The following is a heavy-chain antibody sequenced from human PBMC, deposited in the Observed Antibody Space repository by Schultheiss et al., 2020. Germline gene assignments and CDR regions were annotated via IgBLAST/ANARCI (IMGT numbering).Heavy chain of an antibody. CDR1: GYTFTSYG. V-gene: IGHV1-18*01. J-gene: IGHJ4*02. Sequence: ASVKVSCKASGYTFTSYGITWVRQAPGQGLEWMGWISGYNGNTNYAPEVQGRVTMTTDTSTSTAYMEVRNLRSDDTAVYYCARESNGDYVNSWGQGTLVTVSS. CDR3: ARESNGDYVNS. D-gene: IGHD4-17*01. CDR2: ISGYNGNT.